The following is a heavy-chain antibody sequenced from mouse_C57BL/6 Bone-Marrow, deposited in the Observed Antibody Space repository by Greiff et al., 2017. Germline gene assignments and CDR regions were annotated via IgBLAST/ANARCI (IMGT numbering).Heavy chain of an antibody. D-gene: IGHD2-4*01. J-gene: IGHJ3*01. CDR3: ANCDYDGPFAY. CDR2: IYPGDGDT. V-gene: IGHV1-80*01. Sequence: VQLPESGAELVKPGASVKISCKASGYAFSSYWMNWVKQRPGKGLEWIGQIYPGDGDTNYNGKFKGKATLTADKSSSTAYMQLSSLTSEDSAVYFCANCDYDGPFAYWGKGTLVTVSA. CDR1: GYAFSSYW.